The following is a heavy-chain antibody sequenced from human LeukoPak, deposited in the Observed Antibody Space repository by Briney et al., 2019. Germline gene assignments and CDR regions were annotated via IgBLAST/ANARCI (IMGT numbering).Heavy chain of an antibody. J-gene: IGHJ4*02. D-gene: IGHD6-13*01. CDR1: GGSISSYY. CDR2: IYYTGST. Sequence: SETLSLTCTVSGGSISSYYWSWIRQPPGKGLEWIGYIYYTGSTNYNPSLKSRVTISVDTSKNQFSLNLSSVTAADTAVYYCARHRRIAAAGTTSNLDYWGQGTLVTVSS. V-gene: IGHV4-59*01. CDR3: ARHRRIAAAGTTSNLDY.